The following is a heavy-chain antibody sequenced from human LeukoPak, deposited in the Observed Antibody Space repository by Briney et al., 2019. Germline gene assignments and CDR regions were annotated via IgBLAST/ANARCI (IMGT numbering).Heavy chain of an antibody. CDR3: ARGPLVVYGLWYYYYMDV. CDR2: ISTYNGNT. CDR1: GYSFVLYG. D-gene: IGHD4/OR15-4a*01. V-gene: IGHV1-18*01. J-gene: IGHJ6*03. Sequence: GASVKVSCKASGYSFVLYGISWVRQAPGQGPEWMGWISTYNGNTKYAQKFQGRVTIARNTSISTAYMELSSLRSEDTAVYYCARGPLVVYGLWYYYYMDVWGKGTTVTVSS.